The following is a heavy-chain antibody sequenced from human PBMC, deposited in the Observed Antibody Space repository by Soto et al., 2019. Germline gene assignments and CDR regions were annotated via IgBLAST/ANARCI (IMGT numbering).Heavy chain of an antibody. CDR1: GDSVSSYY. CDR3: AREGFGYKTLDY. D-gene: IGHD3-10*01. J-gene: IGHJ4*02. V-gene: IGHV4-4*07. Sequence: PSETLSLTCTVSGDSVSSYYWSWIRQPAGKGLEWIGRIFTGGSINYNPALKSRVTMSVDTSKNQVSLRLTSVTAADTAVYYCAREGFGYKTLDYWGQGTLVTVSS. CDR2: IFTGGSI.